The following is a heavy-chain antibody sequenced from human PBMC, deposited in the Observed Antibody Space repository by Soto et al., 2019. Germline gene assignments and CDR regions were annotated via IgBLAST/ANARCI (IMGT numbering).Heavy chain of an antibody. V-gene: IGHV1-18*01. D-gene: IGHD4-17*01. CDR3: ARDFLGGTTVVSEDAFDI. CDR2: ISAYNGNT. Sequence: ASVKVSCKASGYTFTSYGISWVRQAPGQGLEWMGWISAYNGNTNYAQKLQGRVTMTTDTSTSTAYMELRSLRSDDTAVYYCARDFLGGTTVVSEDAFDIWGQGTMVTVSS. CDR1: GYTFTSYG. J-gene: IGHJ3*02.